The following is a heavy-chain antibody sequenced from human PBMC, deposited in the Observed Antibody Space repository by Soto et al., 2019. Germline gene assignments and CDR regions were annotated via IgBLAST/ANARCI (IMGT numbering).Heavy chain of an antibody. CDR3: ASRAVAAPNDY. CDR1: GGSFSGYY. V-gene: IGHV4-34*01. D-gene: IGHD6-19*01. Sequence: SETLSLTCAVYGGSFSGYYWSWIRQPPGKGLEWIGEINHSGSTNYNPSLKSRVTISVDTSKNQFSLKLSSVTAADTAVYYCASRAVAAPNDYWGQGTLVTVSS. J-gene: IGHJ4*02. CDR2: INHSGST.